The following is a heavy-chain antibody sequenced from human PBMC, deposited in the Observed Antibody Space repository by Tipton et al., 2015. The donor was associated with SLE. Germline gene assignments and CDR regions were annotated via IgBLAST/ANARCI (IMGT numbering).Heavy chain of an antibody. D-gene: IGHD3-10*01. CDR1: GGSISTAGFS. CDR2: IYNTGSS. CDR3: ARDQPPMD. Sequence: GLVKPSETLSLTCAVSGGSISTAGFSWSWIRLPPGKGLEWIGYIYNTGSSNYNPSLKSRVTISVDTSKNQFSLRLSSVTAADTAVYYCARDQPPMDWGQGTLVSVSS. J-gene: IGHJ4*02. V-gene: IGHV4-61*08.